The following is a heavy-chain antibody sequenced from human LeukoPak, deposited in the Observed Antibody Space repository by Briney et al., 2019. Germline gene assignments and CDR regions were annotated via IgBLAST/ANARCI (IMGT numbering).Heavy chain of an antibody. J-gene: IGHJ4*02. D-gene: IGHD3-9*01. CDR1: GYTFSNYG. V-gene: IGHV1-18*01. CDR2: IRGDNGNA. Sequence: ASVKVSCNASGYTFSNYGISWVRQAPGQGLEWVGWIRGDNGNANYAQKFQGRVTMTTETSTSTAYMELGSLGSDETAVYYCARVDLLTGYYFFDYWGQGTLVTVSS. CDR3: ARVDLLTGYYFFDY.